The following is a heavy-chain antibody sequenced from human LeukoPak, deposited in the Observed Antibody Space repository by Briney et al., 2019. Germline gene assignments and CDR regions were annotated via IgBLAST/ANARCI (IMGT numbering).Heavy chain of an antibody. CDR1: GFTVSSYA. J-gene: IGHJ5*01. Sequence: GRSLRLSCAASGFTVSSYAMSWVRQAPGEGIEWVSLITETGRTTRYADSVAGRFTISRDKSRNMLYLEMNSLRAEDTAIYYCAKDRPNFYENSGHYYRRDGDSWGQGTLVTVSS. D-gene: IGHD3-22*01. CDR2: ITETGRTT. V-gene: IGHV3-23*01. CDR3: AKDRPNFYENSGHYYRRDGDS.